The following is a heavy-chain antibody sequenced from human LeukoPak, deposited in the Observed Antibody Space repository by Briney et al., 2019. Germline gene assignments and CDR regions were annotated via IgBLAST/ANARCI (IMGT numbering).Heavy chain of an antibody. CDR3: ASDDGYIDY. V-gene: IGHV4-59*08. CDR2: IYYSGST. Sequence: SETLSLTCTVSGGSISSYYWSWIRQPPGKGLEWIGYIYYSGSTNYNPSLKSRVTISVDTSKNQFSLKLSSVTAADTAVYYCASDDGYIDYWGQGTLVTVSS. J-gene: IGHJ4*02. CDR1: GGSISSYY. D-gene: IGHD3-3*01.